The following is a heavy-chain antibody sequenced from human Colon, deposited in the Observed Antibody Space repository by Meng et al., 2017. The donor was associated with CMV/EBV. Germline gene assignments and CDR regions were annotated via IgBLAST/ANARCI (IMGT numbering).Heavy chain of an antibody. J-gene: IGHJ4*02. Sequence: GESLKISCTASGFTFSSYWMHWVRQVPGKGLEWVSRISTDGVSTSYAGSVEGRFIISRDNAKNTLYLQMNSLRAEDTAVYYCARVFDYWTGYYWGWGQGTLVTVSS. CDR1: GFTFSSYW. D-gene: IGHD3/OR15-3a*01. CDR3: ARVFDYWTGYYWG. V-gene: IGHV3-74*01. CDR2: ISTDGVST.